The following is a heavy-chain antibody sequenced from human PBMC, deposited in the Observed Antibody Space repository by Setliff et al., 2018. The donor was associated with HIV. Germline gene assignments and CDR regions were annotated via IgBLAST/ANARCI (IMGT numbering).Heavy chain of an antibody. V-gene: IGHV4-59*03. J-gene: IGHJ3*02. Sequence: PSETLSLTCVISGGSMGSHYWSWIRQSPGKGLEWIGNIHYTGISDINPSLKRRATISLDRPKIQFSLKLSSVTAEDTAFYFCAKHWRIESDNSDAFDIWGQGTLVTVSS. CDR2: IHYTGIS. CDR3: AKHWRIESDNSDAFDI. D-gene: IGHD1-20*01. CDR1: GGSMGSHY.